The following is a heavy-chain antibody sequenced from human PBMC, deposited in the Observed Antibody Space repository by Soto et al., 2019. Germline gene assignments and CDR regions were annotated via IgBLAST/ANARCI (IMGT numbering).Heavy chain of an antibody. CDR3: AKDDTQYYYYYGMDV. J-gene: IGHJ6*02. D-gene: IGHD3-9*01. CDR1: GFTFSSYG. Sequence: GGSLRLSCAASGFTFSSYGMHWVRQAPGKGLEWVAVISYDGSNKYYADSVKGRFTISRDNSKNTLYLQMNSLRAEDTAVYYCAKDDTQYYYYYGMDVWGQGTTVTVSS. CDR2: ISYDGSNK. V-gene: IGHV3-30*18.